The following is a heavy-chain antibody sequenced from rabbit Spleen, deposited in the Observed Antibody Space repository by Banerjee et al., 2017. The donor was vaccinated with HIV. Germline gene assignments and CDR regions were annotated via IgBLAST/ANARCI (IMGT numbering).Heavy chain of an antibody. CDR3: ARDLDGVIGWNFGW. J-gene: IGHJ4*01. V-gene: IGHV1S40*01. D-gene: IGHD1-1*01. CDR2: IYAGSSGST. CDR1: GFSFSSSYY. Sequence: QSLEESGGDLVKPGASLTLTCTVSGFSFSSSYYMCWVRQAPGKGLECVACIYAGSSGSTYYASWAKGRFTISKTSSTTVTLQMTSLTAADTATYFCARDLDGVIGWNFGWWGPGTLVTVS.